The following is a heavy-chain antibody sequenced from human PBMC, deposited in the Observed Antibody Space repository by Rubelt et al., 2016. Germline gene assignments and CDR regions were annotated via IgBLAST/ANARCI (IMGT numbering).Heavy chain of an antibody. J-gene: IGHJ4*02. D-gene: IGHD3-10*01. CDR3: ATRSLWFGEIDRYFDY. CDR1: GYTLTELS. Sequence: QVQLVQSGAEVKKPGASVKVSCKVSGYTLTELSMHWVRQAPGKGLEWMGGFDPEDGETSYAQKFQGSVTMTEDTSTDTAYMELSSLRSEDTAVYYCATRSLWFGEIDRYFDYWGQGTLVTVSS. CDR2: FDPEDGET. V-gene: IGHV1-24*01.